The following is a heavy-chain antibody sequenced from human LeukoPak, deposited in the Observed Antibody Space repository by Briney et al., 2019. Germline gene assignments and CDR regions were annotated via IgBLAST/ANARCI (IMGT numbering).Heavy chain of an antibody. Sequence: GGSLRLSCAASGFTLSSYAMTWVRQAPGRGLEWVSSVDGGGGGTYYADSVKGRFTISRDNSKDTLYLQMNSLRAEDTAVYYCAKAISVGVGATGNYWGRGTLVTVSS. D-gene: IGHD1-26*01. J-gene: IGHJ4*02. CDR1: GFTLSSYA. V-gene: IGHV3-23*01. CDR2: VDGGGGGT. CDR3: AKAISVGVGATGNY.